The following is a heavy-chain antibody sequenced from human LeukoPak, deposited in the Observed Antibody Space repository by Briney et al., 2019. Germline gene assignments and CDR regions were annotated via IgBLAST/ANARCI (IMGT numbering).Heavy chain of an antibody. D-gene: IGHD6-19*01. CDR3: TTEGLSGYSSGWPFDY. J-gene: IGHJ4*02. Sequence: GGSLRLSCAASGFTFSSYAMHWVRQAPGKGLEWVAVISYDGSNKYYADSVKGRFTISRDNSKNTLYLQMNSLKIEDTAVYYCTTEGLSGYSSGWPFDYWGQGTLVTVSS. CDR2: ISYDGSNK. CDR1: GFTFSSYA. V-gene: IGHV3-30-3*01.